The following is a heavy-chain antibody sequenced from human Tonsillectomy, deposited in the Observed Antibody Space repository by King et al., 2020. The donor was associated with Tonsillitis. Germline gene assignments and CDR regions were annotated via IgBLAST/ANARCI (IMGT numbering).Heavy chain of an antibody. Sequence: VQLVESGGGLVQPGGSLRLSCAASGFTFSSYSMNWVRQAPGKGLEWVSYITRNSDTIYYADSVKGRFTISRDNAEKSLYLQMNSLRAEDTAIYYCASLHQGGGGSGSYFGNWGQGTLVTVSS. CDR2: ITRNSDTI. D-gene: IGHD3-10*01. CDR3: ASLHQGGGGSGSYFGN. CDR1: GFTFSSYS. J-gene: IGHJ4*02. V-gene: IGHV3-48*01.